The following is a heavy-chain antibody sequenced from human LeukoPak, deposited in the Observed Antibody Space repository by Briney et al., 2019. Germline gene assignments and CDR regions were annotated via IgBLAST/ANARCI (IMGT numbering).Heavy chain of an antibody. CDR1: GGTFSSYA. D-gene: IGHD4-17*01. J-gene: IGHJ3*02. CDR2: IIPVFVTA. Sequence: SVKVSCKASGGTFSSYAISWVRQAPGQGLEWMGGIIPVFVTANYAQKFQGRVTITTDESTSTAYMELSSLRSGDTAVYYCARDPYGDYFQIREGAFDIWGQGTMVTVSS. CDR3: ARDPYGDYFQIREGAFDI. V-gene: IGHV1-69*05.